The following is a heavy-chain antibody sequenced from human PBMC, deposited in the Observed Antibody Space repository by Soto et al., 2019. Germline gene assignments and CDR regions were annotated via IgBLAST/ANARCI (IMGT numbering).Heavy chain of an antibody. J-gene: IGHJ4*02. Sequence: SVKVSCKASGGTFSSYTISWVRQAPGQGLEWMGRIIPILGIANYAQKFQGRVTITADKSTSTAYMELSSLRSEDTAVYYCASSILSLRGRRPKGGSIDYWGQGTLVTVSS. V-gene: IGHV1-69*02. CDR2: IIPILGIA. D-gene: IGHD1-26*01. CDR1: GGTFSSYT. CDR3: ASSILSLRGRRPKGGSIDY.